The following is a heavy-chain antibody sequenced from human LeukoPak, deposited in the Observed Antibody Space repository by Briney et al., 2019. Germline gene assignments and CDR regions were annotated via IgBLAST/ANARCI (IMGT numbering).Heavy chain of an antibody. J-gene: IGHJ6*02. CDR2: IYYSGST. CDR3: ARCGYQLLSPYYYGMDV. D-gene: IGHD2-2*01. V-gene: IGHV4-61*01. Sequence: SGPTLVNPTQTLTLTCTFSGFSLSTSPMCVSWIRQPPGKGLEWIGYIYYSGSTNYNPSLKSRVTISVDTSKNQFSLKLSSVTAADTAVYYCARCGYQLLSPYYYGMDVWGQETTVTVSS. CDR1: GFSLSTSPMC.